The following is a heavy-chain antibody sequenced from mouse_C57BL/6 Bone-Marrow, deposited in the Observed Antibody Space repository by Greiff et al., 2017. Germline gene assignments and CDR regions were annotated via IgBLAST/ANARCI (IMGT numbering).Heavy chain of an antibody. D-gene: IGHD2-5*01. CDR2: IYPGDGDT. CDR1: GYAFSSYW. Sequence: VQLVESGAELVKPGASVKISCKASGYAFSSYWMNWVKQRPGKGLEWIGQIYPGDGDTNYNGKFKGKATLTADKSSSTAYMQLSSLTSEDSAVYFCASSNSFAYWGQGTLVTVSA. V-gene: IGHV1-80*01. J-gene: IGHJ3*01. CDR3: ASSNSFAY.